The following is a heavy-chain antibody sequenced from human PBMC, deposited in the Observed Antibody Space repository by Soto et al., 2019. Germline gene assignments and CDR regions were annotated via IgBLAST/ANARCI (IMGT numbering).Heavy chain of an antibody. J-gene: IGHJ4*02. CDR1: GFTFTRYS. CDR3: ARESEDLTSNFDY. V-gene: IGHV3-21*01. Sequence: PGGSLRLSCAASGFTFTRYSMNWVRQAPGKGLEWVSSISSTTNYIYYADTMKGRFTVSRDNAKNSVYLEMNSLSAEDTAVYYCARESEDLTSNFDYWGQGTLVTVSS. CDR2: ISSTTNYI.